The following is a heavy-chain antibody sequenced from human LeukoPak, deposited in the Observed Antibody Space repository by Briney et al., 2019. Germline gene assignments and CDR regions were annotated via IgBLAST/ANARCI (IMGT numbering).Heavy chain of an antibody. Sequence: PSETLSLTCAVYGGSFSGYYWSWIRQPPGKGLEWIGEINHSGSTNYNPSLKSRVTISVDTSKNQFSLKLSSVTAADTAVYYCARDRADILTGYRPTYYYYYMDVWGKGTTVTISS. CDR2: INHSGST. V-gene: IGHV4-34*01. CDR1: GGSFSGYY. CDR3: ARDRADILTGYRPTYYYYYMDV. J-gene: IGHJ6*03. D-gene: IGHD3-9*01.